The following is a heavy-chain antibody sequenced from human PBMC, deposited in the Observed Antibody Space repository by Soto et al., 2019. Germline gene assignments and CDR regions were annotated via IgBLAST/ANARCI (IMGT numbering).Heavy chain of an antibody. Sequence: SETLSLTCTVSGGSISSSSYYWGWIRQPPGKGLEWIGSFYYSGSTYYNPSLKSRVTISVDTSKNQFSLKLSSVTAADTAVYYCGANMVRGVIISWFDPWGQGTLVTVSS. J-gene: IGHJ5*02. V-gene: IGHV4-39*01. D-gene: IGHD3-10*01. CDR3: GANMVRGVIISWFDP. CDR2: FYYSGST. CDR1: GGSISSSSYY.